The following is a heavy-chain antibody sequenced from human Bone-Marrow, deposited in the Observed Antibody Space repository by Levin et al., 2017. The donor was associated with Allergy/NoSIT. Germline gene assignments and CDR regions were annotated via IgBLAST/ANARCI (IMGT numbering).Heavy chain of an antibody. J-gene: IGHJ2*01. CDR2: ITVLFGSF. D-gene: IGHD5-24*01. CDR3: ARDRGGRWLPGGRRPWYLDL. CDR1: GATFTNYA. V-gene: IGHV1-69*13. Sequence: VASVKVSCKASGATFTNYAVGWVRQAPGRGLEWVGGITVLFGSFSYGQSFQGRVTFTADENTNTAYMELTGLTSEDTAMYYCARDRGGRWLPGGRRPWYLDLWGRGTLITVSS.